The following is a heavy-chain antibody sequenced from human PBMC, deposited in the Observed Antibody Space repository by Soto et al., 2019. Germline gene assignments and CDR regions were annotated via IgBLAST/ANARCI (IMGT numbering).Heavy chain of an antibody. Sequence: SETLSLTCTVAGGCISSYYWSRIRQPPGKGLEWIGYIYYSGSTNYNPSLKSRVTISVDTSKNQFSLKLSSVTAADTAVYYCARGGGDWFDPWGQGTLVTVSS. V-gene: IGHV4-59*01. CDR3: ARGGGDWFDP. CDR1: GGCISSYY. D-gene: IGHD1-26*01. J-gene: IGHJ5*02. CDR2: IYYSGST.